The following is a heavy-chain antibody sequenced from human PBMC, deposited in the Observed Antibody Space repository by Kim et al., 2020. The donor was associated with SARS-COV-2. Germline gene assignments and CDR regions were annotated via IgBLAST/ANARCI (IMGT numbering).Heavy chain of an antibody. Sequence: ASVKVSCKASGYTFTGYYMHWVRQAPGQGLEWMGWINPNCGCTNYAQKFQCWVTMTRATSISTAYMELSWLRSYDSAVSYFARGGRCRISFAFVAFEFW. D-gene: IGHD3-16*02. CDR1: GYTFTGYY. CDR3: ARGGRCRISFAFVAFEF. CDR2: INPNCGCT. V-gene: IGHV1-2*04. J-gene: IGHJ3*01.